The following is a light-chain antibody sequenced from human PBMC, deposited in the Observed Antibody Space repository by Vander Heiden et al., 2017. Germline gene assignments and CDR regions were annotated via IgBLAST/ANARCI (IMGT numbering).Light chain of an antibody. J-gene: IGLJ3*02. CDR2: DVT. Sequence: QSALTHPRSVAGSPGQAVTISCAGGSSDVGAYDYVSWYQQHPGKAPKLLIYDVTKWPSGVPDRFSGSKSGNTATLTISGLLTEDEADYYCCSYAGSYTWVFGGGTKVTVL. CDR3: CSYAGSYTWV. CDR1: SSDVGAYDY. V-gene: IGLV2-11*01.